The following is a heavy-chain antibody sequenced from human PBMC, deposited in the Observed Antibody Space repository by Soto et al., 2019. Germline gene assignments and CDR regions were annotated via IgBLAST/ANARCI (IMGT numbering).Heavy chain of an antibody. V-gene: IGHV3-33*01. J-gene: IGHJ4*02. Sequence: QVQLVESGGGVVQPGRSLRLSCAASGFTFSSYGMHWVRQAPGKGLEWVAVIWYDGSNKYYADSVKGRFTISRDNSKNPLYLQMNSLRAEDTAVYYCARDSGSYTPYFDYWGQGTLVTVSS. CDR1: GFTFSSYG. CDR2: IWYDGSNK. D-gene: IGHD1-26*01. CDR3: ARDSGSYTPYFDY.